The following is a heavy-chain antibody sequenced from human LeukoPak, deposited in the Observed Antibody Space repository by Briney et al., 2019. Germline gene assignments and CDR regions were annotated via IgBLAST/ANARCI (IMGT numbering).Heavy chain of an antibody. CDR2: INHSGST. CDR1: GGSFSGYY. V-gene: IGHV4-34*01. D-gene: IGHD3-22*01. J-gene: IGHJ5*02. Sequence: SETLSLTCAVYGGSFSGYYWSWIRQPPGKGLEWIGEINHSGSTNYNPSLKSRVTISVDTSKNQFSLKLSSVTAADTAVYYCVRRGVVVITRLSWFDPWGQGTLVTVSS. CDR3: VRRGVVVITRLSWFDP.